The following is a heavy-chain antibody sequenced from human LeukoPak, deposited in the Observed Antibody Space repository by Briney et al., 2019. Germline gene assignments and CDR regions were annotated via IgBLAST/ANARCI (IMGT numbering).Heavy chain of an antibody. CDR2: IRSKAYGGTT. Sequence: PGRSLRLSCTASGFTFGDYAMSWVRQAPGKGLEWGGFIRSKAYGGTTEYAASVKGRFTISRDDSKSIAYLQMNSLKTEDTAVYYCTRSGSYLLIDYWGQGTLVTVSS. CDR1: GFTFGDYA. CDR3: TRSGSYLLIDY. V-gene: IGHV3-49*04. D-gene: IGHD1-26*01. J-gene: IGHJ4*02.